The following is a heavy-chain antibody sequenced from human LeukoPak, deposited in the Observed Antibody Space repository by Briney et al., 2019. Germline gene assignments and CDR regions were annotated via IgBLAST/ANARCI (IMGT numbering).Heavy chain of an antibody. V-gene: IGHV3-30-3*01. J-gene: IGHJ4*02. CDR2: ISSDGTNK. Sequence: GGSLRLSCAASGFAFKTYAIHWVRQAPGKGLEWVAVISSDGTNKNYADSVKGRFTISRDKAKNTVYLQVNSLRSEDTAVYYCARDPVTTWGYFDYWGQGTLVTVSS. CDR1: GFAFKTYA. D-gene: IGHD4-17*01. CDR3: ARDPVTTWGYFDY.